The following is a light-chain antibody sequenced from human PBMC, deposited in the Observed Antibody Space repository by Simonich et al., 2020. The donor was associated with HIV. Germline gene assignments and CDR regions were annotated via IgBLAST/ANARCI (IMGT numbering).Light chain of an antibody. CDR1: QTVLYRSYNKND. Sequence: DIVMPQSPDSLAVSLGERATINCKSSQTVLYRSYNKNDLAWYQQKPGQPPKLLIYWASTRESWVPDRFGGCGSRTYFTLTISSLQAEDVAVYYCQPYYTTPYTFGQGTTLEIK. CDR3: QPYYTTPYT. J-gene: IGKJ2*01. V-gene: IGKV4-1*01. CDR2: WAS.